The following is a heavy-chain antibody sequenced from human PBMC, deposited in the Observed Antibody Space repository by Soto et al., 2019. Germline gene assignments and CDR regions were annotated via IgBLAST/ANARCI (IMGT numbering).Heavy chain of an antibody. V-gene: IGHV3-23*01. Sequence: GGSLRLSCAASGFTFSSYAMSWVRQAPGKGLEWVSAISGSGGSTYYADSVKGRFTISRDNSKNTLYLQMNSLRAEDTAVYYCAKGSRILLIVYDTVDYWGQGALVTSPQ. CDR1: GFTFSSYA. D-gene: IGHD2-8*01. CDR2: ISGSGGST. J-gene: IGHJ4*02. CDR3: AKGSRILLIVYDTVDY.